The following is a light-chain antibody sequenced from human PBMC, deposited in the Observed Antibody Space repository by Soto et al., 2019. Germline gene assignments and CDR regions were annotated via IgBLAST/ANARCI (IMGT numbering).Light chain of an antibody. V-gene: IGKV1-5*01. Sequence: DIQMTQSPSTLSPSVGDRVTITCRASQSISNWLAWYQQKPGKAPKLLIYDASILESGVPSRFGGSGSGTEFTLTINSLQPDDFATYYCQQYSTYRATFGQGT. CDR2: DAS. J-gene: IGKJ1*01. CDR1: QSISNW. CDR3: QQYSTYRAT.